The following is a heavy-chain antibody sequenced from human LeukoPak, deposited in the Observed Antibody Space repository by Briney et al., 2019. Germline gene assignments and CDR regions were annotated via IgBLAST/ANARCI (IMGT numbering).Heavy chain of an antibody. CDR2: IYYSGST. CDR3: ASTGGGGYYDFWSGYPYYYYMDV. V-gene: IGHV4-39*01. D-gene: IGHD3-3*01. J-gene: IGHJ6*03. Sequence: SETLSLTCTVSGGSISSSSYYWGWIRQPPGKGLEWIGSIYYSGSTYYNPSLKSRVTISVDTSKNQFSLKLSSVTAADTAVYYCASTGGGGYYDFWSGYPYYYYMDVWGKGTTVTVSS. CDR1: GGSISSSSYY.